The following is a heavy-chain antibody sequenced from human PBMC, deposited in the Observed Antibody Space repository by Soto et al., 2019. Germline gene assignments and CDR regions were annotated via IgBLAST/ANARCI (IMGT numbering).Heavy chain of an antibody. V-gene: IGHV3-15*01. CDR2: IKSKTDGGTT. Sequence: GGSLRLSCAASGFTFSNAWMSWVRQAPGKGLEWVGRIKSKTDGGTTDYAAPVKGRFTISRDDSKNTLYLQMNSLKTEDTAVYYCTTEVLRYFDWLLNPDYWGQGTLVTVSS. J-gene: IGHJ4*02. D-gene: IGHD3-9*01. CDR1: GFTFSNAW. CDR3: TTEVLRYFDWLLNPDY.